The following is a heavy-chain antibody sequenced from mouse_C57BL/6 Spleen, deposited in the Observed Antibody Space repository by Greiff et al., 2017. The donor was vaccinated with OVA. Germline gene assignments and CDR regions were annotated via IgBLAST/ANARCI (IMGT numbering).Heavy chain of an antibody. D-gene: IGHD3-3*01. V-gene: IGHV5-12*01. Sequence: EVKVVESGGGLVQPGGSLKLSCAASGFTFSDYYMYWVRQTPEKRLEWVAYISNGGGSTYYPDTVKGRFTISRDNAKNTLYLQLSRLKSEDTAMYYCARRAERYAMDYWGQGTSVTVSS. CDR2: ISNGGGST. CDR3: ARRAERYAMDY. CDR1: GFTFSDYY. J-gene: IGHJ4*01.